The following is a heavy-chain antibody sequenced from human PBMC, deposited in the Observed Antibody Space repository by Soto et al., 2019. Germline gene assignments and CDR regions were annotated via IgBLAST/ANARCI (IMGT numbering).Heavy chain of an antibody. CDR2: VSSTGNT. D-gene: IGHD3-22*01. V-gene: IGHV4-59*01. CDR3: ARFSPPRKSYDSNPGWFDP. J-gene: IGHJ5*02. CDR1: GGSLNSYY. Sequence: PSETLSLTCTVSGGSLNSYYWTWIRQSPGKGLGWIGYVSSTGNTNYNPSLKSRVTLSLDTSTNEVSLSLASVTAADAAVYFCARFSPPRKSYDSNPGWFDPWGQGILVTVSS.